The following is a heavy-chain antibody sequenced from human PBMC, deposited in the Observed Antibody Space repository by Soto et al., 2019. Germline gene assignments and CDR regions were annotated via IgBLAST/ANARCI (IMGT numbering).Heavy chain of an antibody. Sequence: SETPSLTCTVSGGSISSGGYYWSWIRQHPGKGLEWIGYIYYSGSTYYNPSLKSRVTISVDTSKNQFSLKLSSVTAADTAVYYCARDRDKYYDFWSGYTRPDYYGMDVWGQGTTVTVSS. CDR3: ARDRDKYYDFWSGYTRPDYYGMDV. V-gene: IGHV4-31*03. CDR1: GGSISSGGYY. J-gene: IGHJ6*02. CDR2: IYYSGST. D-gene: IGHD3-3*01.